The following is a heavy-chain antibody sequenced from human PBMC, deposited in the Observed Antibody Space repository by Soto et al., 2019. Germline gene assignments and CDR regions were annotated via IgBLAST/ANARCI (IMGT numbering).Heavy chain of an antibody. V-gene: IGHV1-2*04. CDR1: GYTFTGYY. CDR3: AIYFCCPCVVVPAASYYYGMDV. CDR2: INPNSGGT. D-gene: IGHD2-2*01. Sequence: ASVKVSCKASGYTFTGYYMHWVRQAPGQGLEWMGWINPNSGGTNYAQKFQGWVTMTRDTSISTAYMELSRLRSDDTAVYYCAIYFCCPCVVVPAASYYYGMDVWGQGTTVTVSS. J-gene: IGHJ6*02.